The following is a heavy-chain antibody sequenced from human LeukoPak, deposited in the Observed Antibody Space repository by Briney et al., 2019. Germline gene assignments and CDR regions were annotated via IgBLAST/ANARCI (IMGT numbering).Heavy chain of an antibody. V-gene: IGHV3-30*04. D-gene: IGHD5-12*01. Sequence: GGSLRLSCAASGFTFSNYAMHWVRQAPGKGLEWVAVISYDGSNKYYADSVKGRFTISRDNAKNSLYLQMNSLRAEDTAVYYCAREKWLRYYMDVWGKGTTVTVSS. J-gene: IGHJ6*03. CDR2: ISYDGSNK. CDR3: AREKWLRYYMDV. CDR1: GFTFSNYA.